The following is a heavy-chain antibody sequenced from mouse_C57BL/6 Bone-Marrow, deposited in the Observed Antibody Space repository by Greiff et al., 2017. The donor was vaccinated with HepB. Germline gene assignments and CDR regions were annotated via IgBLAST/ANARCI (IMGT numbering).Heavy chain of an antibody. CDR3: ARERGDYDWFAY. CDR1: GFTFSSYA. D-gene: IGHD2-4*01. Sequence: EVKVEESGGGLVKPGGSLKLSCAASGFTFSSYAMSWVRQTPEKRLEWVATISDGGSYTYYPDNVKGRFTISRDNAKNNLYLQMSHLKSEDTAMYYCARERGDYDWFAYWGQGTLVTVSA. CDR2: ISDGGSYT. V-gene: IGHV5-4*01. J-gene: IGHJ3*01.